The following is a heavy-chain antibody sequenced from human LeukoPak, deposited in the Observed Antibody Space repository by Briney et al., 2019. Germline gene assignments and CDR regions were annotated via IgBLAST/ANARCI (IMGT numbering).Heavy chain of an antibody. CDR2: IGGNGDRR. CDR1: GFTFSRYG. CDR3: AKGHYDGGDYYYFDH. D-gene: IGHD3-22*01. V-gene: IGHV3-23*01. Sequence: GGSLRLSCVASGFTFSRYGMNWVRHVPXXXXXWVSGIGGNGDRRNYADSVKGRFAISRDNSRNTLYLQMNSLRVEDTAVYYCAKGHYDGGDYYYFDHWGQGTVVTVSS. J-gene: IGHJ4*02.